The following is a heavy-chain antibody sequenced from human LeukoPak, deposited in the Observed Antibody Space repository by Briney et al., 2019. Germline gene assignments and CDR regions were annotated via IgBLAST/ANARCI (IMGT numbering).Heavy chain of an antibody. J-gene: IGHJ3*01. CDR2: IYTSGTT. CDR3: AKVFHD. V-gene: IGHV4-4*07. CDR1: RGSISGDY. Sequence: SETLSLTCSVSRGSISGDYWSWIRQPAGKGLEWIGLIYTSGTTNYNPSLKSRVTMSLDTSKNQFSLKLSSVTAADTAVYYCAKVFHDWGQGTMVTVSS.